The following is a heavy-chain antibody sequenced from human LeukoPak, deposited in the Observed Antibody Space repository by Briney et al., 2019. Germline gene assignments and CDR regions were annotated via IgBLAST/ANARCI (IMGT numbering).Heavy chain of an antibody. J-gene: IGHJ6*02. CDR3: ARSGQLGSLYYGLDV. CDR2: IYHSGST. D-gene: IGHD7-27*01. V-gene: IGHV4-4*02. CDR1: GGSISSSNW. Sequence: SGALSLTCAVSGGSISSSNWWSWVRQPPGKGLEWIGEIYHSGSTNYNPSLKSRVTISVDTSKNQFSLKLKSVTAADTAVYYCARSGQLGSLYYGLDVWGQGTTVIVSS.